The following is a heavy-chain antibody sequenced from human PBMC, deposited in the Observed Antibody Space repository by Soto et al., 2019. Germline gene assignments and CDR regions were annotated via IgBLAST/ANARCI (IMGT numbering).Heavy chain of an antibody. CDR2: IRSKAYGGTT. D-gene: IGHD1-7*01. J-gene: IGHJ6*02. CDR1: GFTFGDYA. V-gene: IGHV3-49*03. Sequence: PGGSLRLSCTASGFTFGDYAMSWFRQAPGKGLEWVGFIRSKAYGGTTEYAASVKGRFTISRDDSKSIAYPQMNSLKTEDTAVYYCARVNWNYVGGVNYYYGMDVWGQGTTVTVSS. CDR3: ARVNWNYVGGVNYYYGMDV.